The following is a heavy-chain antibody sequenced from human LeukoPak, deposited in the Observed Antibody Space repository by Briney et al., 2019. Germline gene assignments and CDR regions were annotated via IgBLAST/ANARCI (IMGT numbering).Heavy chain of an antibody. J-gene: IGHJ2*01. CDR2: MYSSEST. V-gene: IGHV4-59*01. Sequence: SETLSLTCTVSGGSISSYYWSWIRQPPGKGLEWVGYMYSSESTKYNPSLKSRVTISVDTSGNQFSLKLTSLTAADTAVYYCARGSPLAWYFDLWGRGTLVTVSS. D-gene: IGHD3-16*01. CDR3: ARGSPLAWYFDL. CDR1: GGSISSYY.